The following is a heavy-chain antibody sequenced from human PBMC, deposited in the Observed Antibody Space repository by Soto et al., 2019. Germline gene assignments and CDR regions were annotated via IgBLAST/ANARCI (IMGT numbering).Heavy chain of an antibody. CDR1: GFTFSSYS. J-gene: IGHJ2*01. CDR3: AKEALYCSGGSCWYFDL. D-gene: IGHD2-15*01. CDR2: ISGSGGST. Sequence: EVQLLESGGGLVQPGKSLRLSCAASGFTFSSYSMSWVRQAPGKGLEWVSAISGSGGSTYYADSVKGRFTISRDNSKNPLYLQMNSLRAEDTAVYYCAKEALYCSGGSCWYFDLWGRGTLVTVSS. V-gene: IGHV3-23*01.